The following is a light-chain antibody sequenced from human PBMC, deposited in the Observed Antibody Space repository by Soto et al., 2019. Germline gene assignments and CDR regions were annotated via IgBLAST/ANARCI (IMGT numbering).Light chain of an antibody. J-gene: IGLJ1*01. Sequence: QSVLTQPASVSGSPGQSITISCTGTRSDVGGYSYVSWYQQHPGDAPKLMIFHVTNRPSGVSDRFSGSKSGNTASLTISGLQAEDEADYYCSSYTSSTAYIFGTGTKVTVL. CDR3: SSYTSSTAYI. CDR1: RSDVGGYSY. V-gene: IGLV2-14*03. CDR2: HVT.